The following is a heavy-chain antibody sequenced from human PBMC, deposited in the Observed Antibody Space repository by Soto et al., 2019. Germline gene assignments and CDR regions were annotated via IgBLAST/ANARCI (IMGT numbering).Heavy chain of an antibody. J-gene: IGHJ4*02. Sequence: ASVKVSCKASGYTFTSYGISWVRQAPGQGLEWMGWISAYNGNTNYAQKLQGRVTMTTDTSTSTAYMELRSLRSDDTAVYYCARAWLTYYYGSGSPRAFDYWGQGTLVTVSS. V-gene: IGHV1-18*01. CDR3: ARAWLTYYYGSGSPRAFDY. D-gene: IGHD3-10*01. CDR2: ISAYNGNT. CDR1: GYTFTSYG.